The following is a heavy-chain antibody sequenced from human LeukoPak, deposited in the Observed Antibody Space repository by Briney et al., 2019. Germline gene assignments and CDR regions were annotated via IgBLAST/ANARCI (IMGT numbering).Heavy chain of an antibody. J-gene: IGHJ5*02. CDR3: AREGAYCSGGSCYQKSYNWFDP. Sequence: SETLSLTCTVSGGSISSGSYYWSWIRQPAGKGLEWIGRIYTSGSTNYNPSLKSRVTISVDTSKNQFSLKLSSVTAADTAVYYCAREGAYCSGGSCYQKSYNWFDPWGQGTLVTVSS. CDR2: IYTSGST. D-gene: IGHD2-15*01. V-gene: IGHV4-61*02. CDR1: GGSISSGSYY.